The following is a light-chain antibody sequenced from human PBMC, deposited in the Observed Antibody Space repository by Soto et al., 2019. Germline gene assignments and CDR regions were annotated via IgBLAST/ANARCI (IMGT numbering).Light chain of an antibody. V-gene: IGLV1-44*01. CDR2: EVR. J-gene: IGLJ3*02. CDR3: SSYTTTSTLV. CDR1: TSNIGTNT. Sequence: QSVLTQSPSASGTPGQRVSISCSGSTSNIGTNTVSWYQHVPGTAPKLIISEVRNRPSGISYRFTGSKSGNTASLTISGLQAEDEADYYCSSYTTTSTLVFGGGTKLTVL.